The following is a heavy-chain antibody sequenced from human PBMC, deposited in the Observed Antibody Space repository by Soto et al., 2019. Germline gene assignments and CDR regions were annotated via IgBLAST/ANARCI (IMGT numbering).Heavy chain of an antibody. D-gene: IGHD2-15*01. V-gene: IGHV1-46*01. J-gene: IGHJ4*02. Sequence: QVQLVQSGAEVKKPGASVKISCKTSGYTFAMHYIHWVRQVPGQGLEWMGMINPSDGSTSYVQKFQGRVTMTRDTSATTVFLNMSRLTSHDTAVFYCAREDGGGGRRHDFWGQGTLVNVSS. CDR1: GYTFAMHY. CDR3: AREDGGGGRRHDF. CDR2: INPSDGST.